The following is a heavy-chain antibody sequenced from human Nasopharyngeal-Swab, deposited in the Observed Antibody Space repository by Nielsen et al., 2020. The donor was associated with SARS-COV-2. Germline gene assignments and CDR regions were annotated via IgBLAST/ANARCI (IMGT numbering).Heavy chain of an antibody. CDR1: GGSISSSSYY. Sequence: SETLSLTCTVSGGSISSSSYYWGWIRQPPGKGLEWIGSIYYSGSTYYNPSLKSRVGISVDTSKNQFSLKLSSVTAADTAVYYCVGSSWYGDYYYYYGMDVWGQGTTVTVSS. V-gene: IGHV4-39*07. CDR3: VGSSWYGDYYYYYGMDV. J-gene: IGHJ6*02. CDR2: IYYSGST. D-gene: IGHD6-13*01.